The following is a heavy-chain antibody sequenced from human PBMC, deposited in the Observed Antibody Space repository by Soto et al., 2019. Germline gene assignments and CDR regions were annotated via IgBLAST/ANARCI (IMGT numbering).Heavy chain of an antibody. CDR1: GFTFIDAW. CDR2: LKSETDGGTA. V-gene: IGHV3-15*01. J-gene: IGHJ4*02. CDR3: MTAPGLNVLF. D-gene: IGHD3-16*01. Sequence: EVHLVESGGGLVKPGGSLRLSCVGSGFTFIDAWMRWVRQAPWKGLEWVGRLKSETDGGTADYAAPVEGKFNISRDDSKNTLYLQMNSLKSEDTAVYYCMTAPGLNVLFWGQGALVTVSS.